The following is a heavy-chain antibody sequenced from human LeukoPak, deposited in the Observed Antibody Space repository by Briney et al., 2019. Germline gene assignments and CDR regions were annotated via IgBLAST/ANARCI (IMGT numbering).Heavy chain of an antibody. J-gene: IGHJ4*02. V-gene: IGHV4-61*01. D-gene: IGHD3-22*01. CDR3: ARGNLYYYDSSGYYFKFDY. CDR2: IYYSGST. CDR1: GGSFSSGSYY. Sequence: SETLSLTCTVSGGSFSSGSYYWSWIRQPPGKGLEWIGYIYYSGSTNYNPSLKSRVTISVDTSKNQFSLKLSSVTAADTAVYYCARGNLYYYDSSGYYFKFDYWGQGTLVTVSS.